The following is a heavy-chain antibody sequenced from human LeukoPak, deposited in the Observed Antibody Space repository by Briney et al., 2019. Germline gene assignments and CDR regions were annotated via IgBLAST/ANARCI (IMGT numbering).Heavy chain of an antibody. CDR3: ARQVYGSNWSRHFGS. Sequence: PSEALSLTCTVSGGSITNTDCYWGWIRQPPGKGLERLASIYYSGSTYYSPSLKSRLTISLDTSKNQFSLKLTSVTAADTAVYYCARQVYGSNWSRHFGSWGQGTLVTVSS. J-gene: IGHJ4*02. V-gene: IGHV4-39*01. CDR1: GGSITNTDCY. CDR2: IYYSGST. D-gene: IGHD4-11*01.